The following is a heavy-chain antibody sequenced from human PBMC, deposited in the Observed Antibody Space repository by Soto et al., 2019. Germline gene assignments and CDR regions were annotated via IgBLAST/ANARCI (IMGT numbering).Heavy chain of an antibody. Sequence: ASVKVSCKASGGTFSSYAISWVRQAPGQGLEWMGGIIPIFGTANYAQKFQGRVTITADESTSTAYMELSSLRSEDTAVYYCARDHYDFWSGYFAVARKNKNNNWFDPWGQGTLVTVSS. CDR1: GGTFSSYA. CDR3: ARDHYDFWSGYFAVARKNKNNNWFDP. V-gene: IGHV1-69*13. CDR2: IIPIFGTA. D-gene: IGHD3-3*01. J-gene: IGHJ5*02.